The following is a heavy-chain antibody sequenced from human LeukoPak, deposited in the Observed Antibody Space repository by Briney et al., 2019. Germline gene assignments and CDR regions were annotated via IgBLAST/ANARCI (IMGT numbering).Heavy chain of an antibody. V-gene: IGHV3-23*01. CDR2: ISGSGDRT. CDR3: AKVGYYNSGWIDF. CDR1: GFTFGTYG. J-gene: IGHJ4*02. Sequence: GGSLRLPCAASGFTFGTYGMSWVRQAPGKGLEGVSSISGSGDRTHYADSVKGRFPISRDNFRTTLYLQMNSLRAEDTAVYYCAKVGYYNSGWIDFWGQGTLVTVSS. D-gene: IGHD3-22*01.